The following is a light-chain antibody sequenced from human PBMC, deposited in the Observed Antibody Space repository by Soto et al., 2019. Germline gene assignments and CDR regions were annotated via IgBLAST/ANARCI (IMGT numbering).Light chain of an antibody. V-gene: IGLV2-14*01. Sequence: QSVLTQLASVSGSPGQSITISCTGTGSDVGTYNRVSWYQQPPGTAPKLIIYEVRNRPSGVSNRFSGSKSGNTAYLTISGLQAEDEADYFCNSYTTRSTYVFGTGTKVTVL. CDR1: GSDVGTYNR. J-gene: IGLJ1*01. CDR3: NSYTTRSTYV. CDR2: EVR.